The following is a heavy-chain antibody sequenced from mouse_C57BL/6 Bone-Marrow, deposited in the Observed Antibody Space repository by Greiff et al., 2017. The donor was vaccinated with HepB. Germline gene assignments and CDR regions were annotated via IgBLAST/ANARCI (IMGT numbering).Heavy chain of an antibody. J-gene: IGHJ2*01. CDR2: ISGGGGNT. CDR3: ARKVYFDD. Sequence: EVMLVESGGGLVKPGGSLKLSCAASGFTFSSYTMSWVRQTPEKRLEWVATISGGGGNTYYPDSVKGRFTISRDNAKNTLYLHMSSLRSEDTALYYCARKVYFDDWGQGTTLTVSS. V-gene: IGHV5-9*01. CDR1: GFTFSSYT.